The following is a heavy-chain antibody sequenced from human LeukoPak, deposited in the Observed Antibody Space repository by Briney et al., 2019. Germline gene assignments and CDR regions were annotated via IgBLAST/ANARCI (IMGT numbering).Heavy chain of an antibody. CDR2: ISSDGSDK. V-gene: IGHV3-30-3*01. Sequence: PGGSLRLSCAASGFTFSYYAMHWVRQAPGKGLEWVAFISSDGSDKYYADSMKGRFTISRDNSKNTLYLQMTSLRGEDTAMYYCARDSGLYWYFDLWGRGTLVTVSS. CDR3: ARDSGLYWYFDL. J-gene: IGHJ2*01. CDR1: GFTFSYYA.